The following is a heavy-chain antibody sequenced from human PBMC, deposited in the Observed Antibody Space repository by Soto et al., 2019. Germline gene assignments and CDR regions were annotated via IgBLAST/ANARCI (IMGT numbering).Heavy chain of an antibody. CDR2: INPNSGGT. J-gene: IGHJ3*02. Sequence: APVKVSCKASGYTFTGYYMHWVRQAPGQGLEWMGWINPNSGGTNYAQKFQGWVTMTRDTSIGTAYMELSRLRSDDTAVYYCARATEHNGKKRDAFDIWGQGTMVTVSS. D-gene: IGHD1-1*01. V-gene: IGHV1-2*04. CDR1: GYTFTGYY. CDR3: ARATEHNGKKRDAFDI.